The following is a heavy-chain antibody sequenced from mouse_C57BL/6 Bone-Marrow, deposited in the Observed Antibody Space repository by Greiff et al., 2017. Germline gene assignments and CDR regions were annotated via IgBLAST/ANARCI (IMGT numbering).Heavy chain of an antibody. CDR2: INYDGSST. V-gene: IGHV5-16*01. J-gene: IGHJ2*01. D-gene: IGHD2-4*01. Sequence: EVKLVESEGGLVQPGSSMKLSCTASGFTFSDYYMAWVRQVPEKGLEWVANINYDGSSTYYLDSLKSRFIISRDNAKNLLYLQMSSLKSEDTATYYCARGGLRGGFDYWGQGTTLSVSS. CDR1: GFTFSDYY. CDR3: ARGGLRGGFDY.